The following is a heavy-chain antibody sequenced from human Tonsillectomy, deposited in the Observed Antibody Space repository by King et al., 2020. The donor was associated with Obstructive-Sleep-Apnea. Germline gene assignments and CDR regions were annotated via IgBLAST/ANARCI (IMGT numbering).Heavy chain of an antibody. CDR1: GFTFRTYA. D-gene: IGHD3-9*01. Sequence: VQLVESGGGLVQPGGSLRLSCAGSGFTFRTYAMSWVRQAPGKGLEWVSGISGSGGRTYYADSVKGRFIIPRENSKNKLYMQMHSLRDEDTAVYYCAKDSMDYDTLTGPVDYWGQGTLVTVSS. J-gene: IGHJ4*02. CDR2: ISGSGGRT. CDR3: AKDSMDYDTLTGPVDY. V-gene: IGHV3-23*04.